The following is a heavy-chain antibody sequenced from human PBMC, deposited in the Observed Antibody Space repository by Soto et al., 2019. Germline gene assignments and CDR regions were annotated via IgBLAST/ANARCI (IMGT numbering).Heavy chain of an antibody. J-gene: IGHJ4*02. CDR1: GFTFSSYG. CDR2: IWYDGSNK. D-gene: IGHD3-3*01. V-gene: IGHV3-33*01. Sequence: QVQLVESGGGVVQPGRSLRLSCAASGFTFSSYGMHWVRQAPGKGLEWVAVIWYDGSNKYYADSVKGRFTISRDNSKNTLYLQMNSLRAEDTAVDYCARDLITISGIDYWGQGTLVTVSS. CDR3: ARDLITISGIDY.